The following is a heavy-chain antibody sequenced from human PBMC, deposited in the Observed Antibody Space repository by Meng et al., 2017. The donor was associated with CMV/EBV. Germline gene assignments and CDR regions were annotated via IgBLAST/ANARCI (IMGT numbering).Heavy chain of an antibody. J-gene: IGHJ4*02. V-gene: IGHV1-69*05. CDR2: TIPLLDSP. CDR3: ARDGPGGGNYFLY. Sequence: VKVSCKISGGTFNTYAITWVRQAPGQGFELMGLTIPLLDSPTYAQKFRGRVSITTDESTSTVAMELTSLTSEDTAVYYCARDGPGGGNYFLYWGQGTLVTVSS. CDR1: GGTFNTYA. D-gene: IGHD1-26*01.